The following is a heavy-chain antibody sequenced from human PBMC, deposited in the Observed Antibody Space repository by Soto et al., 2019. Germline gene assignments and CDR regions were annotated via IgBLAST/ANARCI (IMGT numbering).Heavy chain of an antibody. CDR3: ARGYCTATICDPWFDP. D-gene: IGHD2-8*02. CDR1: GYAFSSYW. Sequence: GESLKISCQGSGYAFSSYWIAWVRQMPGKGLEWMGIIYPGDSDTRYSPSFQGQVTISVDKSITAAYLQWSSLKASDTAMYYCARGYCTATICDPWFDPWGQGTLVTVSS. CDR2: IYPGDSDT. V-gene: IGHV5-51*01. J-gene: IGHJ5*02.